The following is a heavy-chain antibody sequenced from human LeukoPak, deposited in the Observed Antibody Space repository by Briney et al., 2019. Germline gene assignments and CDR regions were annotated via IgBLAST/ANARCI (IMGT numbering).Heavy chain of an antibody. CDR3: ASIVRGDY. D-gene: IGHD3-10*01. Sequence: GGSLRHSSAPPGVTFSSYSMNWGRHALGGGRERGSSISSSSSYVYYADSVKSRFTISRDNAKNSLYLQMNSLRAEDMAVYYCASIVRGDYWGQGTLVTVSS. CDR1: GVTFSSYS. V-gene: IGHV3-21*01. CDR2: ISSSSSYV. J-gene: IGHJ4*02.